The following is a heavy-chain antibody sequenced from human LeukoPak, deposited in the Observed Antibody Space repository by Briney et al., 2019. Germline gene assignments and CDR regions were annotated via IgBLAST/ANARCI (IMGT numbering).Heavy chain of an antibody. CDR3: ARSYYGSGRYGPQFDY. CDR2: IYYSGST. Sequence: SETLSLTCTVSGDSISTYYWSWIRQPPGKGLEWIGYIYYSGSTNYKPPLKSRVTISVDTSKNQFSLKLSSVTAADTAAYYCARSYYGSGRYGPQFDYWGQGTLVTVSS. J-gene: IGHJ4*02. CDR1: GDSISTYY. D-gene: IGHD3-10*01. V-gene: IGHV4-59*01.